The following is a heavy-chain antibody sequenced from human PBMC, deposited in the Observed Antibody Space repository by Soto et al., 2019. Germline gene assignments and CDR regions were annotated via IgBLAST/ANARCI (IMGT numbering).Heavy chain of an antibody. CDR1: GYTFTSYG. D-gene: IGHD1-26*01. CDR3: ARDGGLVGATYYYYGMDV. CDR2: ISAYNGNT. V-gene: IGHV1-18*01. J-gene: IGHJ6*02. Sequence: ASVKVSCKASGYTFTSYGISWVRQAPGQGLEWMGWISAYNGNTNYAQKLQGRVTMTTDTSTSTAYMELRSLRSDDTAVYYCARDGGLVGATYYYYGMDVWGQGTTVTVSS.